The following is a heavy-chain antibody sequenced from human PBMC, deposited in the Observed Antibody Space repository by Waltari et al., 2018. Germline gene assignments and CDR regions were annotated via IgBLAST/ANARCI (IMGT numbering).Heavy chain of an antibody. J-gene: IGHJ4*02. Sequence: QLQLQESGPGLVKPSETLSLTCTVSGGSISSSSYYWGWIRQPPGKGLEWIVSIYYSGSTSHHPAPKVVVTLSVDKCKNQGSRELGSVPAADTAVYYCARSPESGSYEVYFDYWGQGTLVTVSS. CDR1: GGSISSSSYY. V-gene: IGHV4-39*01. D-gene: IGHD1-26*01. CDR3: ARSPESGSYEVYFDY. CDR2: IYYSGST.